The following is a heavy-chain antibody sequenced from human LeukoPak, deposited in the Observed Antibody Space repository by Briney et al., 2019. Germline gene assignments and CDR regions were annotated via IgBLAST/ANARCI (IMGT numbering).Heavy chain of an antibody. V-gene: IGHV3-11*04. Sequence: GGSLRLSCAASGFTFSDYYMSWIRQAPGKGLEWISYISSSSSTIYYADSVKGRFTISRDNAKNSLYLQMNSLRAEDTAVYYCARNGPPWTTVTTGYYFDYWGQGTLVTVSS. CDR1: GFTFSDYY. CDR3: ARNGPPWTTVTTGYYFDY. D-gene: IGHD4-17*01. J-gene: IGHJ4*02. CDR2: ISSSSSTI.